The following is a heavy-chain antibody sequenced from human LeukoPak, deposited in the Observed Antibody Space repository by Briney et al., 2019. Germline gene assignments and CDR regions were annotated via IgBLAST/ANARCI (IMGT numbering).Heavy chain of an antibody. CDR3: ARVWTHDSSGYYADY. CDR1: GYSFTNYW. J-gene: IGHJ4*02. Sequence: GESLKISCKGSGYSFTNYWIGWVRQMPGKGLEWMGIIYPGDSDSRYSPSFQGQVTLSADKSISTAYLQRSSLKASDTAMYYCARVWTHDSSGYYADYWGQGTLVTVSS. V-gene: IGHV5-51*01. CDR2: IYPGDSDS. D-gene: IGHD3-22*01.